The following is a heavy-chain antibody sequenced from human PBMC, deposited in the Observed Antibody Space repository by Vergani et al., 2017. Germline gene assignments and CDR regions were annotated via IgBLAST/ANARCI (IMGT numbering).Heavy chain of an antibody. CDR2: FDPEDGET. Sequence: QVQLVQSGAEVKQPGASVKVSCKVSGSTLTELSMHWVRQAPGKGLEWMGGFDPEDGETIYAQKFQGRVTMTEDTSTDTAYMELSSLRSEDTAVYYCARDGTDIFVSSSDYSHLLYYWGQGILVTVSS. CDR3: ARDGTDIFVSSSDYSHLLYY. V-gene: IGHV1-24*01. J-gene: IGHJ4*02. CDR1: GSTLTELS. D-gene: IGHD3-22*01.